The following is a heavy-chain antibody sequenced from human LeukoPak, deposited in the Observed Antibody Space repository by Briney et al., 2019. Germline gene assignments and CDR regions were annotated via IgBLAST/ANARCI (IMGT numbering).Heavy chain of an antibody. J-gene: IGHJ4*02. V-gene: IGHV3-74*01. Sequence: GGSLRLSCAASGFPFNNYWMHWVRQAPGKGLVWVSRINADGISTSYADSVKGRFTISRDNAKNTLYLQMNSLRAEDTAVYYCARAPPDYFDYWGQGTLVTVSS. CDR2: INADGIST. CDR3: ARAPPDYFDY. CDR1: GFPFNNYW.